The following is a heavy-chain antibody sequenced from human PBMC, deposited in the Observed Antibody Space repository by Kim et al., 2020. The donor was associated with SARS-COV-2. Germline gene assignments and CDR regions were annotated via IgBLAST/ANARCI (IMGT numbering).Heavy chain of an antibody. D-gene: IGHD3-10*01. Sequence: GGSLRLSCAASGFTFSNYWMHWVRQAPGKGVWVARINSDGSSTSYADSVKGRFTISRDNAKNTLYLQMNSLRAEDTAVYYCAKDLGGNWGQGNLVTVSS. J-gene: IGHJ4*02. V-gene: IGHV3-74*01. CDR1: GFTFSNYW. CDR2: INSDGSST. CDR3: AKDLGGN.